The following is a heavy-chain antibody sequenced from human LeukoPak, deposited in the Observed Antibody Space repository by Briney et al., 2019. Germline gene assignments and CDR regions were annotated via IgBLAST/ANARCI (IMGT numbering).Heavy chain of an antibody. CDR1: GFTFSNFW. CDR3: AKRDVSDSSTYSPLFAC. Sequence: GGSLRLSCAASGFTFSNFWMTWSRQAPGKGLEWVAIIKQDGSQKYYVDSVKGRFTISRDNARNSLYLQMNSLRVEDTAIYYCAKRDVSDSSTYSPLFACWGQGTLVTVSS. D-gene: IGHD2/OR15-2a*01. J-gene: IGHJ4*02. CDR2: IKQDGSQK. V-gene: IGHV3-7*05.